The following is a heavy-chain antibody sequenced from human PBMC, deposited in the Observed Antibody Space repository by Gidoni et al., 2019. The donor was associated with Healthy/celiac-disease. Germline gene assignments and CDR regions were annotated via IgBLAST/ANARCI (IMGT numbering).Heavy chain of an antibody. J-gene: IGHJ6*02. V-gene: IGHV3-23*01. CDR1: GFTFSSYA. CDR3: ARDYYYYYGMDV. CDR2: ISGSGGST. Sequence: EVQLLESGGGLVQPGGSLRLSCAASGFTFSSYAMSWVRQAPGKGLEWVSAISGSGGSTYYADSVKGRFTIYRDNSKNTLYLQMNSLRAEDTAVYYCARDYYYYYGMDVWGQGTTVTVSS.